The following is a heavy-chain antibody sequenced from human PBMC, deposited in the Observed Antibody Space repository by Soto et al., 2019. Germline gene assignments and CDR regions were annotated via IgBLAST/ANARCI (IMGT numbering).Heavy chain of an antibody. V-gene: IGHV1-69*05. D-gene: IGHD1-26*01. J-gene: IGHJ4*02. CDR3: ARSLGTYSYYFDY. CDR1: GGTFSSYA. Sequence: SVKVSCKASGGTFSSYAISWVRQAPGQGLEWMGGIIPIFGTANYAQKFQGRVTMTTDTSTSTVYMELRSLRSDDKAVYYCARSLGTYSYYFDYWGQGTLVTVS. CDR2: IIPIFGTA.